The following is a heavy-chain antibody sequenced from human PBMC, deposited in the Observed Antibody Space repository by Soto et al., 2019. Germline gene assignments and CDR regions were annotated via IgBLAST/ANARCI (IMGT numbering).Heavy chain of an antibody. J-gene: IGHJ4*02. CDR3: ARVKIVVVVGGTPADY. CDR2: INPYNGKT. CDR1: GYIFSTHG. Sequence: QVQLEQSGAEVKKSGASVKVSCKASGYIFSTHGINWVRQAPGQGLEWMGWINPYNGKTNYAQKFQGRVTMTTETSRKTAYMGLRSLRSDDTAVYYCARVKIVVVVGGTPADYWGQGTLVTVSS. V-gene: IGHV1-18*01. D-gene: IGHD2-15*01.